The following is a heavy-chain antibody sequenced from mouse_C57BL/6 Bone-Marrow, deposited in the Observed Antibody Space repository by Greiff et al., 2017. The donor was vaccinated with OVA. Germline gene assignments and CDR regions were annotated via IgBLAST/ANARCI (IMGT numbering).Heavy chain of an antibody. J-gene: IGHJ3*01. CDR3: ARDADYSNYGFAY. Sequence: EVKVVDSGGGLVQSGRSLRLSCATSGFTFSDFYMEWVRQAPGKGLEWIAASRNKANDYTTEYSASVKGRFIVSRDTSQSILYLQMNALRAEDTAIYYCARDADYSNYGFAYWGQGTLVTVSA. V-gene: IGHV7-1*01. CDR2: SRNKANDYTT. D-gene: IGHD2-5*01. CDR1: GFTFSDFY.